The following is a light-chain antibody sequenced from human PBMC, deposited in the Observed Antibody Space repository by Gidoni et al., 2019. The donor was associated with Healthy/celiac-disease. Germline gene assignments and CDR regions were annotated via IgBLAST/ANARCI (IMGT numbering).Light chain of an antibody. CDR3: QQSYSTPPT. Sequence: DIQMTQSPSSLSASVGDSVTITCRASQSISSYLNWYQQKLGKAPKLRIYVASSLQRWVPSRFSGSGSGADFTLTISSLQPEDFATYYCQQSYSTPPTFGGGTKVEIK. CDR1: QSISSY. J-gene: IGKJ4*01. CDR2: VAS. V-gene: IGKV1-39*01.